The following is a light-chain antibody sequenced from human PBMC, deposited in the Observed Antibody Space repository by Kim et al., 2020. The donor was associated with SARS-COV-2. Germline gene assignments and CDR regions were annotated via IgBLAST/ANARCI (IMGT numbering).Light chain of an antibody. V-gene: IGLV1-51*01. CDR2: DNN. CDR1: SSNIGNNY. CDR3: GTWDSSLSAGV. Sequence: GQKVTISCTGTSSNIGNNYVSWYQQLPGTAPKLLIYDNNKRPSGIPDRFAGSKSGTSATLGITGLQTGDEADYYCGTWDSSLSAGVFGTGTKVTVL. J-gene: IGLJ1*01.